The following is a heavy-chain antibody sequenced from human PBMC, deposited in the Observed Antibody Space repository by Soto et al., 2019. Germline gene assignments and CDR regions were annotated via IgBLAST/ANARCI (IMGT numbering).Heavy chain of an antibody. J-gene: IGHJ5*02. Sequence: GASVKVSCKVSGYTLTELSMHWVRHAPGKGLEWMGGFDPEDGETIYAQKFQGRVTMTEDTSTDTAYMELSSLRSEDTAVYYCATAVPAAIIAARRWFDPWGQGTLVTVSS. D-gene: IGHD2-2*01. CDR2: FDPEDGET. CDR1: GYTLTELS. CDR3: ATAVPAAIIAARRWFDP. V-gene: IGHV1-24*01.